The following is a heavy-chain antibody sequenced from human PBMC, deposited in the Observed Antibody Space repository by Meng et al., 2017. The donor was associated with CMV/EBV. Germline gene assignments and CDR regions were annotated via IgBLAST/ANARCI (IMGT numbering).Heavy chain of an antibody. Sequence: GFTFSSYALGWVRQAPGKGLGWVSAVSVGGETTYYADSVKGRFTISRDNSKNTVFLQMNSLRAEDTAVYYCARDGGYCTGTTCYLDYWGQGSLVTVSS. CDR2: VSVGGETT. V-gene: IGHV3-23*01. CDR3: ARDGGYCTGTTCYLDY. J-gene: IGHJ4*02. D-gene: IGHD2-2*01. CDR1: GFTFSSYA.